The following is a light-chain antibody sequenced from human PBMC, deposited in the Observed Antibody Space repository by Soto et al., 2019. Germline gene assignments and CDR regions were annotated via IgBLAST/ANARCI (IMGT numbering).Light chain of an antibody. CDR2: KAS. V-gene: IGKV1-5*03. Sequence: DIQMTQSPSTLSASVGDRVTITCRASQSIENWLAWYQHKPGKAPNLLIYKASTLQSGVSSRFSGSGSGTGFTLPISNLQPDDFATYYCQPYDTYPWTFGQGTKVEIK. CDR3: QPYDTYPWT. J-gene: IGKJ1*01. CDR1: QSIENW.